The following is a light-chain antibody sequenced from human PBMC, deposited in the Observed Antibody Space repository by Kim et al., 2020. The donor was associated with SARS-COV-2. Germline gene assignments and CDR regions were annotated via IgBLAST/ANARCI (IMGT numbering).Light chain of an antibody. CDR1: RGFNVGTYR. J-gene: IGLJ3*02. Sequence: QPVLTQPSSLSASPGASASLTCTLRRGFNVGTYRIYWYQQKPGSPPQYLLRYKSDSDKQQGSGVPSRFSASKDVSANAGILLISGLQSEDEAEYYCMISHNGAWVFGGGTQLTVL. CDR3: MISHNGAWV. V-gene: IGLV5-45*02. CDR2: YKSDSDK.